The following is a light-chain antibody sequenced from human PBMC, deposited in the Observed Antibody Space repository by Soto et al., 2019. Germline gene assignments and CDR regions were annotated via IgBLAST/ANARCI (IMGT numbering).Light chain of an antibody. CDR2: EVT. CDR1: SSDVGGYNF. Sequence: QSVLTQPASVSGSPGQSITISCTGTSSDVGGYNFVSWYQQLPGKAPKLMIYEVTSRPSGVSNRFSGSKSGNTASLTISGLQPEDEAEYYCSSYTTSSTVVLGTGTKVTVL. J-gene: IGLJ1*01. V-gene: IGLV2-14*03. CDR3: SSYTTSSTVV.